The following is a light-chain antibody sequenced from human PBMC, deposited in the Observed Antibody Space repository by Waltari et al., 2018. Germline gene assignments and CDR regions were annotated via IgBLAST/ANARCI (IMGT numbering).Light chain of an antibody. CDR3: ASKTNNAAVL. V-gene: IGLV2-14*03. CDR2: DVH. Sequence: QSALTQPASVSGSPGQSITISCTGTSNDVGAYDCVSWYQHHPGKVPQLLIYDVHNRPSGASDRFSGFKSGNTASLTLSGLQAGDEADYYCASKTNNAAVLFGGGTKVTVL. CDR1: SNDVGAYDC. J-gene: IGLJ3*02.